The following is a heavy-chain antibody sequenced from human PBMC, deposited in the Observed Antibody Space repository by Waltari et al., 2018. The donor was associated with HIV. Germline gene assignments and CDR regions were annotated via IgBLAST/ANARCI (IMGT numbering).Heavy chain of an antibody. V-gene: IGHV3-33*01. CDR2: IWYDGSKK. CDR1: GFTFSSYG. J-gene: IGHJ6*02. D-gene: IGHD1-26*01. CDR3: ARDPSIVGAGYYYYYGMDV. Sequence: QVQLVESGGGVVQPGRSLRLSCAASGFTFSSYGMHWVREAPGKGLEWVAVIWYDGSKKYYADSVKGRFTISRDNSKNTLYLQMNSLRAEDTAVYYCARDPSIVGAGYYYYYGMDVWGQGTTVTVSS.